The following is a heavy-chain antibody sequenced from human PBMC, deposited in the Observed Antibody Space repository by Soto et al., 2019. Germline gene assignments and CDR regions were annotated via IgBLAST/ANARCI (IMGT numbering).Heavy chain of an antibody. CDR1: GFTFSSYA. J-gene: IGHJ4*02. V-gene: IGHV3-30-3*01. CDR3: ARESITIFGVVPNFDY. D-gene: IGHD3-3*01. Sequence: QVQLVGSGGGVVQPGRSLRLSCAASGFTFSSYAMHWVRQAPGKGLEWVAVISYDGSNKYYADSVKGRFTISRDNSKNTLYLQMNSLRAEDTAVYYCARESITIFGVVPNFDYWGQGTLVTVSS. CDR2: ISYDGSNK.